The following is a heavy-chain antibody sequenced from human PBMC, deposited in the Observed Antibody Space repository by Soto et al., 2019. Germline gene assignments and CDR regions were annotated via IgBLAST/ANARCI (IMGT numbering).Heavy chain of an antibody. CDR3: ARDTSYSTDY. J-gene: IGHJ4*02. CDR2: IHSDGSTT. CDR1: GFTFSRRW. V-gene: IGHV3-74*01. D-gene: IGHD2-2*01. Sequence: GGSLRLSCATSGFTFSRRWMHWVRQAPGKGLVWGSYIHSDGSTTTYADSETGRFTIYRDNAKITGYLQMNSLRVDDTAVYYCARDTSYSTDYWGQGTLVTISS.